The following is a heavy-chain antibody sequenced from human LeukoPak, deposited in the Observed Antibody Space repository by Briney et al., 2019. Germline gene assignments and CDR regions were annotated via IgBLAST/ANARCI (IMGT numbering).Heavy chain of an antibody. Sequence: PSQTLSLTCTVSGGSISSGGYYWSWIRQHPGKGLEWIGYIYYSGSTYYNPSLKSRVTISVDTSKNQFSLKLSSVTAADTAVYYCAKYSSSSSYYYYGMDVWGQGTTVTVSS. CDR3: AKYSSSSSYYYYGMDV. V-gene: IGHV4-31*03. J-gene: IGHJ6*02. CDR2: IYYSGST. CDR1: GGSISSGGYY. D-gene: IGHD6-6*01.